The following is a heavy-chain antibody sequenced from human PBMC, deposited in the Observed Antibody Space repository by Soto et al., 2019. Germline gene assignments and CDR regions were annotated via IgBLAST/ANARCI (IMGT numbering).Heavy chain of an antibody. V-gene: IGHV3-33*01. CDR1: GFTFSSYG. CDR3: AREIFYVWGSYRSHWFDP. CDR2: IRYDGSNK. D-gene: IGHD3-16*02. Sequence: GGSLRLSCAASGFTFSSYGMHWVRQAPGKGLEWVAVIRYDGSNKYYADSVKGRFTISRDNSKNTLYLQMNSLRAEDMAVYYCAREIFYVWGSYRSHWFDPWGQGTLVTVSS. J-gene: IGHJ5*02.